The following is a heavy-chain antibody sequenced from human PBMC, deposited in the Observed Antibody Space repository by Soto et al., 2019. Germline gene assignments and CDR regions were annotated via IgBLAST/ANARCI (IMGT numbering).Heavy chain of an antibody. V-gene: IGHV5-10-1*01. CDR3: ARHGGSGYYSVAMDV. CDR1: GYSFTNYW. Sequence: GESLKISCEGSGYSFTNYWITWVRQMPGEGLEWMGKIDPSDSSTNYSPSFQGHVTISADKSISTAYLQWDSLKASDTAMYYCARHGGSGYYSVAMDVWGQGNPGHRLL. D-gene: IGHD3-22*01. CDR2: IDPSDSST. J-gene: IGHJ6*02.